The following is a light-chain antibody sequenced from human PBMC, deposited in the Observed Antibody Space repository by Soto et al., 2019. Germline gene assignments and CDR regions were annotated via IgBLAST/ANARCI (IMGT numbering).Light chain of an antibody. CDR2: ETS. CDR1: TGAVTSGHF. Sequence: QAVVTQGPSLTVSPGGTVTLTCGSSTGAVTSGHFPYWFQQKPGQAPRTLIYETSNRHSWTPARFSGSLLGGKAALTLSGAQPEDEADYYCLFSYGGPRVFGGGTKLTVL. V-gene: IGLV7-46*01. CDR3: LFSYGGPRV. J-gene: IGLJ2*01.